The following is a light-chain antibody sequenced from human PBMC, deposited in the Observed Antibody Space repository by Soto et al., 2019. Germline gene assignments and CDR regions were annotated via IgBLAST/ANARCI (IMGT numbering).Light chain of an antibody. CDR3: QQYGSSPFT. CDR1: QPISRN. J-gene: IGKJ5*01. V-gene: IGKV3-20*01. CDR2: GSS. Sequence: EIVLTQSPGTLSLSPGERATLSCRASQPISRNLAWYQQKPGQAPRLLTHGSSSRATGIPDRFSGRGFGTDFTLVISRLEPEDFAVYYCQQYGSSPFTFGQGTRLEIK.